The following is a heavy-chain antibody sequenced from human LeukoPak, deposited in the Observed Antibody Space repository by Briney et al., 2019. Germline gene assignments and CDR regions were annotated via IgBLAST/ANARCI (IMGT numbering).Heavy chain of an antibody. CDR1: GGSISSYY. CDR3: ARLSVPLGGMDV. CDR2: IYTSGST. J-gene: IGHJ6*02. Sequence: ETLPLICTVSGGSISSYYGSWIGQPAGKGLEWIGRIYTSGSTNYNPSLKSRVTMSVDTSKNQFSLKLSSATAADTAVYYCARLSVPLGGMDVWGQRSKV. V-gene: IGHV4-4*07. D-gene: IGHD3-16*01.